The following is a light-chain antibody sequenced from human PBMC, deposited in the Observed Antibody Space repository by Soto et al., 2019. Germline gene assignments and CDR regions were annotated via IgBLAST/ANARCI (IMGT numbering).Light chain of an antibody. CDR1: QSVSSN. CDR2: GAS. J-gene: IGKJ1*01. Sequence: ERVMTQSPATLSVSPGERATLSCRASQSVSSNLAWFQHKPGQAPRLLIYGASTRATGVPARFSGSGSGTEFTLTITSLQSEDFAVYYCQQYDDWGTFGQGT. CDR3: QQYDDWGT. V-gene: IGKV3-15*01.